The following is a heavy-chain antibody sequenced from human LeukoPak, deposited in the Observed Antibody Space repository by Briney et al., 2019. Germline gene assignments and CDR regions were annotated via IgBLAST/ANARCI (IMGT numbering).Heavy chain of an antibody. D-gene: IGHD2-2*01. CDR2: ISYDGSNK. Sequence: PGGSLRLSCAASGFTFSNYWMSWVRQAPGKGLEWVAVISYDGSNKYYADSVKGRFTISRDNSKNTLYLQMNSLRAEDTAVYYCAKDIVVVPAAIDYYYYYGMDVWGQGTTVTVSS. CDR1: GFTFSNYW. CDR3: AKDIVVVPAAIDYYYYYGMDV. V-gene: IGHV3-30*18. J-gene: IGHJ6*02.